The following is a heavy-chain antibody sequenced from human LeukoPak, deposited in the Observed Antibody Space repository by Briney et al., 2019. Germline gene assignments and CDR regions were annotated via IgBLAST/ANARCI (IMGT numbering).Heavy chain of an antibody. V-gene: IGHV3-23*01. Sequence: PGGSLRLSCAASGFTFSSYAMSWVRQAPGKGLEWVSAISGSGGSTYYADSVKGRFTISRDNSKNSLYLQMNSLRAEDTAVYYCARAYSGSYFFHYWGQGTLVTVSS. J-gene: IGHJ4*02. D-gene: IGHD1-26*01. CDR2: ISGSGGST. CDR3: ARAYSGSYFFHY. CDR1: GFTFSSYA.